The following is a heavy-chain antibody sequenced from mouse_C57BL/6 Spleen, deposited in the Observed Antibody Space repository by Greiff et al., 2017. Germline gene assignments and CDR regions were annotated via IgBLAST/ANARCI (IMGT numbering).Heavy chain of an antibody. CDR1: GFTFTDYY. CDR2: IRNKASGYTT. J-gene: IGHJ1*03. V-gene: IGHV7-3*01. Sequence: EVQGVESGGGLVQPGGSLSLSCAASGFTFTDYYMSWVRQPPGKALEWLGFIRNKASGYTTEYSASVKGRFTISRDNSQSILYLQMHALRAEDSATYYCARLYGNYVWYFDVWGTGTTVTVSS. CDR3: ARLYGNYVWYFDV. D-gene: IGHD2-1*01.